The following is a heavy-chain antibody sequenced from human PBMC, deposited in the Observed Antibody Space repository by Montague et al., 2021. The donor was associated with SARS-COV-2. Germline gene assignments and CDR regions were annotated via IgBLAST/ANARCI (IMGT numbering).Heavy chain of an antibody. D-gene: IGHD2-8*01. CDR3: AKKPCTNGLCENWFDP. J-gene: IGHJ5*02. CDR2: INYSGST. CDR1: GGSISSYY. V-gene: IGHV4-59*12. Sequence: SETLSLTCAVSGGSISSYYWSWIRQPPGKGLEWIGHINYSGSTNYNPSLKSRVTISVDTSKNQFSLKLNSVTAADTAVYYCAKKPCTNGLCENWFDPWGQGTLVTVSS.